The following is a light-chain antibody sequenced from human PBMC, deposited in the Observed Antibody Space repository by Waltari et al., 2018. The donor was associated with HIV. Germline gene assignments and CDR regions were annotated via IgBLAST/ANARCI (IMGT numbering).Light chain of an antibody. Sequence: SYELTQPPSVSVSPGQTASITCSGEKLGEKYACWYQQKPGQSPVVVIYQDRKRPSGFPERISGSNSGNTATLTINGTQAMDEADYYCQAWDSSTVIFGGGTRLTVL. CDR3: QAWDSSTVI. V-gene: IGLV3-1*01. CDR1: KLGEKY. J-gene: IGLJ2*01. CDR2: QDR.